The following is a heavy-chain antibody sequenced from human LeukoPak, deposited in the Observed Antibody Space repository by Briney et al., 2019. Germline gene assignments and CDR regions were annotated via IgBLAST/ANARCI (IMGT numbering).Heavy chain of an antibody. CDR3: ARASRDVLFGY. J-gene: IGHJ4*02. V-gene: IGHV3-53*04. D-gene: IGHD2-8*01. Sequence: PGVSERLLCAACGFTDSSNYMRWVRQAPGKGLEWVSVIYSDGSTYYADSVKGQFTISRHNSKNTLYLQMNSLRVEDTAVYYCARASRDVLFGYWGQGTLVTVSS. CDR1: GFTDSSNY. CDR2: IYSDGST.